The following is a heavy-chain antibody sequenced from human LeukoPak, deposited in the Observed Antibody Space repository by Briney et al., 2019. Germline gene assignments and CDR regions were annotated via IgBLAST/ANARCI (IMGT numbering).Heavy chain of an antibody. CDR1: GSTFRSYS. Sequence: GGSLRLSCAASGSTFRSYSMNWVRQPPGKGLEWVSSISSSSSYIYYAHSVKGRFPISRDNAKNSLYLQTNSLRAEEPAVYYCGKAGIGASGSGTDYWGQGNLVTVSS. CDR3: GKAGIGASGSGTDY. D-gene: IGHD6-13*01. V-gene: IGHV3-21*04. J-gene: IGHJ4*02. CDR2: ISSSSSYI.